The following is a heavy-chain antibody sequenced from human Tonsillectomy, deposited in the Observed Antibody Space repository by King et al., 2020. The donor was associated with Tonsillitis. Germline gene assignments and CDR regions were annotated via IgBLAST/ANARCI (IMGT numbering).Heavy chain of an antibody. V-gene: IGHV1-2*02. Sequence: QLVQSGAEVKKPGASVKVSCKASGYTFTGYYMHWVRQAPGQGLEWMGWISPNSGGTNYAQKFQGRVTMTRDTSISTAYMELSRLRSDDTAVYYCARAALPPPYSSGWYDYYYYGMDVWGQGTTVTVSS. CDR3: ARAALPPPYSSGWYDYYYYGMDV. CDR1: GYTFTGYY. J-gene: IGHJ6*02. D-gene: IGHD6-19*01. CDR2: ISPNSGGT.